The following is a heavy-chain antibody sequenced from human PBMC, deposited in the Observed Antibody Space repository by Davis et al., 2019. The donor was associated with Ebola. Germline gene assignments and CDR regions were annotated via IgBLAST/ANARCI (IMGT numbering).Heavy chain of an antibody. CDR3: ATDLSRGDCTGASCYGGNYYYRMDV. J-gene: IGHJ6*02. CDR1: GDNFNNYA. CDR2: FIPLLHKA. D-gene: IGHD2-2*01. V-gene: IGHV1-69*10. Sequence: AASVKVSCKASGDNFNNYAISWVRQAPGQGLEWIGEFIPLLHKASFAQELQGRVTITADKSTSTAYMELTSLRPDDTAVYYCATDLSRGDCTGASCYGGNYYYRMDVWGQGTSVTVSS.